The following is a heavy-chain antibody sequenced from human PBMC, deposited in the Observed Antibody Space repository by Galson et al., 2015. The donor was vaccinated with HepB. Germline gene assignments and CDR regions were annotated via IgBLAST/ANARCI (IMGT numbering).Heavy chain of an antibody. Sequence: SLRLSCAASGFNFNYYAMHWVRQAPGKGLEYLSGISNNGVGTHYADSVKGRFTISRDNFKKNLNLQMSSLRTEDTALYYWVKEDILAGFLGGNFHVWGQGPMVTGSS. D-gene: IGHD3-9*01. V-gene: IGHV3-64D*06. CDR3: VKEDILAGFLGGNFHV. CDR1: GFNFNYYA. CDR2: ISNNGVGT. J-gene: IGHJ3*01.